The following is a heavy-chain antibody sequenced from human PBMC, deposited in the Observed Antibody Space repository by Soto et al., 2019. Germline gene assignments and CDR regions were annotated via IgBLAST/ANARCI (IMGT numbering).Heavy chain of an antibody. Sequence: PGGSKRLSYAASGFTLSNYAMILVSQDKGKGLEWVSAISGSGGSTYYADSVKGRFTISRDNSKNTLYLQMNSLRAEDTAVYYCAKVHRSFGGLRYFDWPTYYYGMDVWGQGTTVTVSS. CDR1: GFTLSNYA. CDR2: ISGSGGST. V-gene: IGHV3-23*01. D-gene: IGHD3-9*01. J-gene: IGHJ6*02. CDR3: AKVHRSFGGLRYFDWPTYYYGMDV.